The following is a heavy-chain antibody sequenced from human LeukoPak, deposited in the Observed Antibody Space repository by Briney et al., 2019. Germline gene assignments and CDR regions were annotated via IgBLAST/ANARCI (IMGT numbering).Heavy chain of an antibody. J-gene: IGHJ3*02. D-gene: IGHD3-22*01. CDR3: ARDRGTYYYDSSGYYGAFDI. CDR1: GGSISSQY. Sequence: SETLSLTCTVSGGSISSQYWSWLRQPPGKGLEWIAYIHDSGRTNYNPSLKSRLTISADTSKNLFSLKLSSVTAADTAVYYCARDRGTYYYDSSGYYGAFDIWGQGTMVTVSS. CDR2: IHDSGRT. V-gene: IGHV4-59*11.